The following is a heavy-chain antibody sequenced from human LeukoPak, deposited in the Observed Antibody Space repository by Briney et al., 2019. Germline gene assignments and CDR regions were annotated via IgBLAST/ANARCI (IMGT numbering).Heavy chain of an antibody. V-gene: IGHV1-18*01. D-gene: IGHD6-13*01. J-gene: IGHJ5*02. CDR1: GYTFTGYG. CDR2: ISSLNGDT. CDR3: ARGWDSSSLDRYNWFDP. Sequence: VASVKVSCKTSGYTFTGYGISWVRQAPGQGLEWMAWISSLNGDTKYAQKFQGRVTVTTDRSTSTAYMELRSLRSDDTAVYSCARGWDSSSLDRYNWFDPWGQGTLVTVSS.